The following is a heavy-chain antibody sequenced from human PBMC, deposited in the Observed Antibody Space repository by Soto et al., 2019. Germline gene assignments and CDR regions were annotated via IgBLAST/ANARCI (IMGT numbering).Heavy chain of an antibody. CDR3: ARGILLGCMDV. J-gene: IGHJ6*02. CDR1: GYTFTSYA. D-gene: IGHD7-27*01. Sequence: QVQLVQSGAEVKKPGASVKVSCKASGYTFTSYAMHWVRQAPGQRLEWMGWINAGNGNTKYSQKFQGRVTITRDTSAGTAYMELSSLRSEDTAVYYCARGILLGCMDVWGQGTTVTVSS. CDR2: INAGNGNT. V-gene: IGHV1-3*01.